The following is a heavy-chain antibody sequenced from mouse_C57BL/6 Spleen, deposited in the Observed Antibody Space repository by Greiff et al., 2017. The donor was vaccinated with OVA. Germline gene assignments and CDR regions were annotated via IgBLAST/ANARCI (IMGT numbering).Heavy chain of an antibody. CDR1: GYTFTTYP. Sequence: VKLMESGAELVKPGASVKMSCKASGYTFTTYPIEWMKQNHGKSLEWIGNFHPYNDDTKYNEKFKGKATLTVEKSSSTVYLELSRLTSDDSAVYYCARGAVVATPGYAMDYWGQGTSVTVSS. CDR3: ARGAVVATPGYAMDY. V-gene: IGHV1-47*01. CDR2: FHPYNDDT. J-gene: IGHJ4*01. D-gene: IGHD1-1*01.